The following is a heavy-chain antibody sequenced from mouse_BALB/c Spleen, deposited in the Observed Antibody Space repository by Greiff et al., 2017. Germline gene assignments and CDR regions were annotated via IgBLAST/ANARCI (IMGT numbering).Heavy chain of an antibody. V-gene: IGHV5-6-5*01. CDR2: ISSGGST. J-gene: IGHJ4*01. CDR3: ARGEAIYDGYYDYAMDY. D-gene: IGHD2-3*01. CDR1: GFTFSSYA. Sequence: EVMLVESGGGLVKPGGSLKLSCAASGFTFSSYAMSWVRQTPEKRLEWVASISSGGSTYYPASVKGRFTISRDNARNILYLQMSSLRSEDTAMYYCARGEAIYDGYYDYAMDYWGQGTSVTVSS.